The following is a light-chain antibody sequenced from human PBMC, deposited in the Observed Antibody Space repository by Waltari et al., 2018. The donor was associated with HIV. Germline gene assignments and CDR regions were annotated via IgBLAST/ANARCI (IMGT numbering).Light chain of an antibody. J-gene: IGKJ1*01. V-gene: IGKV1-39*01. CDR3: QQSYSTPWT. CDR2: DAS. CDR1: QSISTY. Sequence: DIQMTQSPSSLSASVADRVTITCRASQSISTYLNWYQKKPGKAPKLLVYDASSLQGGVSSRFSGSGSGTDFTLTISSLQPEDFVTYYCQQSYSTPWTFGQGTKVDI.